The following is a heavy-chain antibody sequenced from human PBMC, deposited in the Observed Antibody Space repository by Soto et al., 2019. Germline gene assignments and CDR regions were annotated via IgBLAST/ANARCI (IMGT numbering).Heavy chain of an antibody. V-gene: IGHV4-39*01. J-gene: IGHJ4*02. CDR2: IYYSGST. Sequence: QLQLQESGPGLVKPSETLSLTCTVSGGSISSSSYYWGWIRQPPGKGLEWIGSIYYSGSTYYNPSXXGXVXKSVDTSKNQFSLKLSSVTAADTAVYYCARHGGPINWGQGTLVTVSS. CDR1: GGSISSSSYY. CDR3: ARHGGPIN. D-gene: IGHD3-16*01.